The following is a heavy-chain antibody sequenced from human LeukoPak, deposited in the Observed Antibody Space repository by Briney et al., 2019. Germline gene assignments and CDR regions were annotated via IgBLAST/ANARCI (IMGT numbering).Heavy chain of an antibody. CDR1: GYTFTNYD. Sequence: ASVKVSCKASGYTFTNYDFNWVRQATGQGLEWMGWMNPNSGATGYAQKFQGRVTMTRDTSINTAYMELSSLRSEDTAVYYCAMTRITIFGVVTHYFDYWGQGTLVTASS. D-gene: IGHD3-3*01. CDR3: AMTRITIFGVVTHYFDY. J-gene: IGHJ4*02. V-gene: IGHV1-8*01. CDR2: MNPNSGAT.